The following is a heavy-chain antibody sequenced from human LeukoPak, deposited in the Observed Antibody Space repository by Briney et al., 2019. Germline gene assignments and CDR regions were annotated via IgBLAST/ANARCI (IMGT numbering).Heavy chain of an antibody. Sequence: GGSLRLSCAASGFTFSHYGMSWVRQAPGKGLEWVSAISSSGSTIYYADSVKGRFTISRDNAKNSLYLQMNSLRAEDTAVYYCAELGITMIGGVWGKGTTVTISS. CDR2: ISSSGSTI. V-gene: IGHV3-48*04. CDR1: GFTFSHYG. D-gene: IGHD3-10*02. CDR3: AELGITMIGGV. J-gene: IGHJ6*04.